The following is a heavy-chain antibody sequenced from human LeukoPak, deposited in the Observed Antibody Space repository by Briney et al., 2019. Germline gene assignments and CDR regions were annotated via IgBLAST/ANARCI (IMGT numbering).Heavy chain of an antibody. CDR2: IYYSGST. Sequence: SETLSLTCTVSGGSISSSSYYWGWIRQPPGKGLEWIGSIYYSGSTYYNPSLKSRVTISVDTSKNQFSLKLSSVTAADTAVYYCARDHSMTSGNWFDPWGQGTLVTVSS. CDR1: GGSISSSSYY. CDR3: ARDHSMTSGNWFDP. V-gene: IGHV4-39*07. J-gene: IGHJ5*02. D-gene: IGHD3-3*02.